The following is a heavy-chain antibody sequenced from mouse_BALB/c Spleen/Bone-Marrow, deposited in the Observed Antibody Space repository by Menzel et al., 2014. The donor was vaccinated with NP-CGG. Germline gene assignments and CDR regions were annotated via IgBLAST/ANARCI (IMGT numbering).Heavy chain of an antibody. D-gene: IGHD2-1*01. CDR2: INPNNDGS. CDR1: GYTFXSYV. CDR3: ARGKTYAMDY. Sequence: EVKLMESGPELVKPGASVKMSCKASGYTFXSYVMHWVKQKPGQGLEWIGYINPNNDGSKYNEKFKGKATLTSDKSSSTAYMELSSLTSEDSAVYYCARGKTYAMDYWGQGTSVTVSS. J-gene: IGHJ4*01. V-gene: IGHV1-14*01.